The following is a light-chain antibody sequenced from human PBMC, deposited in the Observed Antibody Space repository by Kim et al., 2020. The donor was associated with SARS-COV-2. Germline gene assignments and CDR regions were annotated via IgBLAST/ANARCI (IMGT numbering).Light chain of an antibody. J-gene: IGLJ2*01. CDR2: QDT. CDR1: KLGDKF. V-gene: IGLV3-1*01. CDR3: QAWDSSTVV. Sequence: SVAPGQTASITCSGDKLGDKFVCWYQQKPGQSPVVVIYQDTKRPSRIPERFSGSNSGNTATLTISGTQAMDEADYYCQAWDSSTVVFGGGTQLTVL.